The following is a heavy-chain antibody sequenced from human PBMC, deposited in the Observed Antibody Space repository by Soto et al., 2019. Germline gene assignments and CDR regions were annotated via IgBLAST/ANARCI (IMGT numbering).Heavy chain of an antibody. CDR2: VIPVLGTA. Sequence: QVQLVQSGAEVKKPGSSVKVSCTASGGSLRNSVISGVRQAPAQRLEWMGGVIPVLGTANYAQKFQGRVTMTADEATSTAYMDLSSRSPDDTAVYYCARLGHPGHWGPGTLVIVSS. J-gene: IGHJ4*02. CDR3: ARLGHPGH. CDR1: GGSLRNSV. V-gene: IGHV1-69*01.